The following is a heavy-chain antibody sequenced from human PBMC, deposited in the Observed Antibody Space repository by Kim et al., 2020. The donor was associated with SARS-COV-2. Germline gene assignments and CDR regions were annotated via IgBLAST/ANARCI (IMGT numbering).Heavy chain of an antibody. CDR1: GFTFSTYG. CDR2: IWYEGSNK. J-gene: IGHJ4*02. V-gene: IGHV3-33*01. CDR3: AREGPSTSWGEDYFDY. D-gene: IGHD2-2*01. Sequence: GGSLRLSCAASGFTFSTYGMHWVRQAPGRGLEWVAVIWYEGSNKYYADSLKGRFTISRDNSKNTLYLQMNSLRAEDTAVYYCAREGPSTSWGEDYFDYWGQGTLVTVSS.